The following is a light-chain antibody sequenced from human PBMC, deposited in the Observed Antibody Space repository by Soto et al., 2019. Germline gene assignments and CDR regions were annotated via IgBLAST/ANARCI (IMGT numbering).Light chain of an antibody. V-gene: IGKV3-20*01. CDR2: GAS. J-gene: IGKJ1*01. CDR1: QSVSSSY. Sequence: EIVLPQSPGTLSLSLGERATLSCRASQSVSSSYLAWYQQKPGQAPRLLIYGASSRATGIPDRFSGSGSGTDFTLTISRLEPEDFAVYYCQQYGSSPWTFGQGTKVDIK. CDR3: QQYGSSPWT.